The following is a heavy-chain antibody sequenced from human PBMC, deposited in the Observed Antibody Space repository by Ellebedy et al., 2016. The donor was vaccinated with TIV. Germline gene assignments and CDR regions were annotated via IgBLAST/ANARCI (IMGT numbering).Heavy chain of an antibody. CDR2: IDWDDDK. D-gene: IGHD4-17*01. CDR3: ARISYGDYGPAGIDY. J-gene: IGHJ4*02. CDR1: GFSLSTSGVG. Sequence: SGPTLVKPTQTLTLTCTFSGFSLSTSGVGVGWIRQPPGSALEWLALIDWDDDKYSSTSLKTRLTISKDTSKNQVVLTMTNMDPVETATYYCARISYGDYGPAGIDYWGQGTLVTVSS. V-gene: IGHV2-70*01.